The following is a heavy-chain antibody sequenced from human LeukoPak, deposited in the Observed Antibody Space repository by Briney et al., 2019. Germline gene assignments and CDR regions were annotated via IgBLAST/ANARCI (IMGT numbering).Heavy chain of an antibody. D-gene: IGHD1-14*01. CDR1: LDSTTSNF. CDR2: IHRSGSP. CDR3: AREILGGFNPGAY. Sequence: SETLSLTCTVSLDSTTSNFWSRVRQPPGKGLEWIGEIHRSGSPNYNPSLQSRVTISVDRSRNQIVLELSSVTAADTAVYYCAREILGGFNPGAYWGQGTLVTVSS. J-gene: IGHJ4*02. V-gene: IGHV4-4*02.